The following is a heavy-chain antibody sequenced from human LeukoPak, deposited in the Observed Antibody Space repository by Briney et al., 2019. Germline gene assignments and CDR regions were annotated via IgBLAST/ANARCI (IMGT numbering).Heavy chain of an antibody. Sequence: PSETLSLTCTVFGGYISDYYWTWIRQSAGKGLEWIGRVQISENNNYNPSLRSRVTLSLDTSKNQFYLRLTSVTAADTAIYYCARESVAAGTRWFDYWGQGTLVTVSS. D-gene: IGHD6-13*01. V-gene: IGHV4-4*07. J-gene: IGHJ4*02. CDR1: GGYISDYY. CDR2: VQISENN. CDR3: ARESVAAGTRWFDY.